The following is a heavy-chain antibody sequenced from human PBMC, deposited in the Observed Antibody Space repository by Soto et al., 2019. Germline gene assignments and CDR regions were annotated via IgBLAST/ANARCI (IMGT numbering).Heavy chain of an antibody. D-gene: IGHD6-13*01. CDR1: GFTFDDYA. V-gene: IGHV3-9*01. Sequence: GGSLRLSCAASGFTFDDYAMHWVRQAPGKGLEWVSGISWNSGSIGYADSVKGRFTISRDNAKNSLYLQMNSLRAEDTALYYCAKDMYSSSQENYYMDVWGKGTTVTVSS. CDR2: ISWNSGSI. CDR3: AKDMYSSSQENYYMDV. J-gene: IGHJ6*03.